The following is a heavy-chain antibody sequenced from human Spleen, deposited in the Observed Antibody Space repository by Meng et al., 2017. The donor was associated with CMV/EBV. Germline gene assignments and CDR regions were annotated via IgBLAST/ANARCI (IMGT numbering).Heavy chain of an antibody. J-gene: IGHJ5*02. CDR3: ARSYSSSGPWFDP. V-gene: IGHV4-59*01. D-gene: IGHD6-13*01. CDR1: GASISSNY. Sequence: SETLSLTCTVSGASISSNYWSWNRRPPGKGLQYIGSISHNGYINYNPSLKGRVTISLDTSRNQLSLRLTSVTAADTAVYYCARSYSSSGPWFDPWGQGTLVTVSS. CDR2: ISHNGYI.